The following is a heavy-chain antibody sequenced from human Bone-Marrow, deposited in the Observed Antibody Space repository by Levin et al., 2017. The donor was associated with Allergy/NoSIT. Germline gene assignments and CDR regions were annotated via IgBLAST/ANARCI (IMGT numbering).Heavy chain of an antibody. J-gene: IGHJ3*02. CDR2: IYPGDSDT. V-gene: IGHV5-51*01. D-gene: IGHD3-10*01. CDR3: ARQRVRGVIMPDAFDI. Sequence: GESLKISCKGSGYSFTSYWIGWVRQMPGKGLEWMGIIYPGDSDTRYSPSFQGQVTISADKSISTAYLQWSSLKALDTAMYYCARQRVRGVIMPDAFDIWGQGTMVTVSS. CDR1: GYSFTSYW.